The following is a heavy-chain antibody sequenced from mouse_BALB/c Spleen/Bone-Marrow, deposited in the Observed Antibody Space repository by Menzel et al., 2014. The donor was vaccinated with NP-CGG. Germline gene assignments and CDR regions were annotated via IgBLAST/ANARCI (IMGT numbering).Heavy chain of an antibody. J-gene: IGHJ4*01. CDR2: INPDSSTI. CDR1: GFDFSRYW. V-gene: IGHV4-1*02. Sequence: EVKLLESGGGLVQPGGSLKLSCAASGFDFSRYWMSWVRQAPGKGLEWIGEINPDSSTINYTPSLKDKFITSRDNAKNTLYLQMSKVRSEDTALYYCARNAYYAMDYWGQGTSVTVSS. CDR3: ARNAYYAMDY.